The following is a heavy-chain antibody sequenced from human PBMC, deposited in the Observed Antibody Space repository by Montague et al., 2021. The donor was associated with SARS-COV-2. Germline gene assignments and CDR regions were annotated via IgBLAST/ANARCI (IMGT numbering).Heavy chain of an antibody. Sequence: CAISGDSVASNLATWNWIRQSPSRGLQWLVVTYYRFKWYNDYAESVKSRITIDPDTSKHQFSLHLNSVTPEDTAVYYCARIPVGSKYYFDFWGQGTLVTVSS. V-gene: IGHV6-1*01. D-gene: IGHD2-2*01. CDR3: ARIPVGSKYYFDF. CDR2: TYYRFKWYN. J-gene: IGHJ4*02. CDR1: GDSVASNLAT.